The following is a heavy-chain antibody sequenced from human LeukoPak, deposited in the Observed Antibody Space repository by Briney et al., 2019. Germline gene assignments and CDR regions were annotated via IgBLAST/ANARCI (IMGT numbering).Heavy chain of an antibody. CDR3: ARGRYYGSGSSMYYFDY. CDR1: GGSISSGSYY. CDR2: IYTSGST. D-gene: IGHD3-10*01. Sequence: PSETLSLTCTVSGGSISSGSYYWSWIRQPAGKGLEWIGRIYTSGSTNYNPSLKSRVTISVDTSKNQFSLKLSSVTAADTAVYYWARGRYYGSGSSMYYFDYWGQGTLVTVSS. V-gene: IGHV4-61*02. J-gene: IGHJ4*02.